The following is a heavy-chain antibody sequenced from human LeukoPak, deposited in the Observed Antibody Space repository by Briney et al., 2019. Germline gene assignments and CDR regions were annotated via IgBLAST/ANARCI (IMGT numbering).Heavy chain of an antibody. Sequence: GGSLRLSCAASGFTFSSYGMHWVRQAPGKGLEWVSAIIGSGGSTYYADSVKGRFTISRDNSKNTLFLQMNSLRAEDTAVYYCAKSNSFDYWGQGTLVTVSS. CDR1: GFTFSSYG. V-gene: IGHV3-23*01. J-gene: IGHJ4*02. CDR2: IIGSGGST. CDR3: AKSNSFDY.